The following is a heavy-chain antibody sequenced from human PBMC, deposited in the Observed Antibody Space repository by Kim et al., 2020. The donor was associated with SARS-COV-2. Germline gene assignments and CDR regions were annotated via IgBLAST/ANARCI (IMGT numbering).Heavy chain of an antibody. Sequence: GGSLRLSCAASGFTFSSYGMHWVRQAPGKGLEWVAVIWYDGSNKYYADSVKGRFTISRDNSKNTLYLQMNSLRAEDTAVYYCARDSTVRGVIMNYYYYYGMDVWGQGTTVTVSS. V-gene: IGHV3-33*01. J-gene: IGHJ6*02. CDR3: ARDSTVRGVIMNYYYYYGMDV. CDR2: IWYDGSNK. CDR1: GFTFSSYG. D-gene: IGHD3-10*01.